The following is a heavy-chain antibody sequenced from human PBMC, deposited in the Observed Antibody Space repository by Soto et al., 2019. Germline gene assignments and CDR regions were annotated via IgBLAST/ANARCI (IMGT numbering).Heavy chain of an antibody. CDR3: TTWGYSSGWYSGSYFQH. Sequence: GGSLRLSGAASGLTFCNAWMRWGRKAPGKGLEWVGRIKSKTDSGTTDYAAPVKGRFTISRDDSKNTLYLQMVSLKTEDKAVYYCTTWGYSSGWYSGSYFQHWGQGTLVTVSS. CDR1: GLTFCNAW. V-gene: IGHV3-15*01. D-gene: IGHD6-19*01. J-gene: IGHJ1*01. CDR2: IKSKTDSGTT.